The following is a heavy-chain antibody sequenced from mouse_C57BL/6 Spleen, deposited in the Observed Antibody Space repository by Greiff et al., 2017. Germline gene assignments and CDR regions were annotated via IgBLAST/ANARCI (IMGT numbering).Heavy chain of an antibody. V-gene: IGHV14-4*01. CDR3: TTYYGSKAWFAY. Sequence: EVQLQQSGAELVRPGASVKLSCTASGFNIKDDYMHLVKQRPEQGLEWIGWIDPENGDTEYASKFQGKATITADTSSNTAYLQLSSLTSEDTAVYYCTTYYGSKAWFAYWGQGTLVTVSA. D-gene: IGHD1-1*01. CDR2: IDPENGDT. CDR1: GFNIKDDY. J-gene: IGHJ3*01.